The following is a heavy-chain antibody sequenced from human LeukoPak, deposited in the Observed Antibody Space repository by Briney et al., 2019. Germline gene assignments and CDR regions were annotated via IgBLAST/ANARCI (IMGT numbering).Heavy chain of an antibody. CDR1: GFTFSTYG. V-gene: IGHV3-23*01. D-gene: IGHD6-19*01. Sequence: GGSLRLSCAASGFTFSTYGMSWVRQAPGKGLEWVSSIRGSGATTYYADSVKGRFTISRDNSKNTLFVQMNSLRAEDTAIYYCAKGYSSGWYCFDYWGQGTLVTVSS. CDR3: AKGYSSGWYCFDY. CDR2: IRGSGATT. J-gene: IGHJ4*02.